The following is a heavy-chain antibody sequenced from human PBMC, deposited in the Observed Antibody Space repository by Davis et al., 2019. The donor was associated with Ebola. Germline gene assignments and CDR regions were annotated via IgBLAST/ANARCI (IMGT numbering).Heavy chain of an antibody. J-gene: IGHJ4*02. Sequence: SETLSLTCSVSGGSVGSAYWSWIRQSPGKGLEWIAFISNGGRTIYNPSLRGRVTISIDTSKNQFSLEVRSVTAAETAFYYCVRGSDAYKTGYWGQGTLVTVSS. D-gene: IGHD5-24*01. V-gene: IGHV4-59*02. CDR2: ISNGGRT. CDR1: GGSVGSAY. CDR3: VRGSDAYKTGY.